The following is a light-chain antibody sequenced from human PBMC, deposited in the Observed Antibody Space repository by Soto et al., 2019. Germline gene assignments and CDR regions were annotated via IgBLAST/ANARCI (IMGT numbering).Light chain of an antibody. V-gene: IGLV1-40*01. J-gene: IGLJ1*01. CDR3: QSYDSSLSGYV. Sequence: QAVLTQPTSRYGAPGQRVNIPFTGSNYKIGAGYDVHWYQQLQGTAPKLLIYGNSNRPSGVPDRFSGSKSGTSASLAITGLRAEDDAYYYCQSYDSSLSGYVLGSGTKVTVL. CDR2: GNS. CDR1: NYKIGAGYD.